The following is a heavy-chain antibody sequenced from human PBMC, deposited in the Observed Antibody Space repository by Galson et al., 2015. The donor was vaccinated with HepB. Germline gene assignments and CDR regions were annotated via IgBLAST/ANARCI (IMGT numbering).Heavy chain of an antibody. J-gene: IGHJ4*02. D-gene: IGHD6-19*01. CDR2: MSYDGSMK. Sequence: SLRLPCAASGFTFSQYAMHWLRQAPDKGPEWVAMMSYDGSMKEYADSVQGRFTISRDDFRNTLYLQMHSLTPEDTAIYYCARRYSSGFFPDYWGQGTLVSVSS. CDR1: GFTFSQYA. V-gene: IGHV3-30*04. CDR3: ARRYSSGFFPDY.